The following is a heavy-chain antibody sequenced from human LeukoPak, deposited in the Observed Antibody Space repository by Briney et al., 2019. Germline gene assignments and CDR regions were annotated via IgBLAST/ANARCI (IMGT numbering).Heavy chain of an antibody. CDR1: GDSVSSNSAA. J-gene: IGHJ4*02. D-gene: IGHD6-13*01. CDR3: TSGSISWRGFDY. V-gene: IGHV6-1*01. Sequence: SQTLSLTCAISGDSVSSNSAAWNWIRQSPSRGLEWLGRTYYRSKWYNDYAVSVRSRITINPGTSKNQFSLQLSSVTPEDAAVYYCTSGSISWRGFDYWGQGTLVTVSS. CDR2: TYYRSKWYN.